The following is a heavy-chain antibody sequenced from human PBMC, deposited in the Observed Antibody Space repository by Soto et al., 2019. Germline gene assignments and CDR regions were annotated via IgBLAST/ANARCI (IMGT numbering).Heavy chain of an antibody. D-gene: IGHD6-13*01. Sequence: SETLSLTCTVSGGSISSYYWSWIRQPPGRGLEWIGYIYYSGSTNYNPSLKSRVTISVDTSKNQFSLKLSSVTAADTAVYYCARDSLGSSSWDPFDYWGQGTLVTVSS. V-gene: IGHV4-59*01. CDR3: ARDSLGSSSWDPFDY. CDR1: GGSISSYY. CDR2: IYYSGST. J-gene: IGHJ4*02.